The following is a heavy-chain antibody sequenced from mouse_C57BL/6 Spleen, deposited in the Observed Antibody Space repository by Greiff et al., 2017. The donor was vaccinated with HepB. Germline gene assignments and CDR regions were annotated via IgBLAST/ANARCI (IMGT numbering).Heavy chain of an antibody. J-gene: IGHJ2*01. CDR2: IYPGDGDT. CDR3: ARDLPGDY. CDR1: GYAFSSSW. V-gene: IGHV1-82*01. D-gene: IGHD5-1*01. Sequence: VQLQQSGPELVKPVASVKISCKASGYAFSSSWMNWVKQRPGKGLEWIGRIYPGDGDTNYNGKFKGKATLTADKSSSTAYMQLSSLTSEDSAVYFCARDLPGDYWGQGTTLTVSS.